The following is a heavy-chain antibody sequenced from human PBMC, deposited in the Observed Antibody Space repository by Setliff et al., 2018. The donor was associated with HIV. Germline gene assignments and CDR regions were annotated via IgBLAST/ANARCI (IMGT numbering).Heavy chain of an antibody. CDR2: INHSGST. CDR3: ATGLIMAPDY. V-gene: IGHV4-39*07. J-gene: IGHJ4*02. D-gene: IGHD2-8*01. CDR1: GASISSTHYY. Sequence: PSETLSLTCTVSGASISSTHYYWGWIRQPAGKGLEWIGQINHSGSTNYNPSLRSRVTISIGTSKNQFSLKLSSVTAADTAVYYCATGLIMAPDYWGQGSLVTVSS.